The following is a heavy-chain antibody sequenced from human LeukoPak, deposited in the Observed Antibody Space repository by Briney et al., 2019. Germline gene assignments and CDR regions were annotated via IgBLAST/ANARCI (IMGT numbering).Heavy chain of an antibody. CDR3: ARALKSSSWYFDY. CDR2: IYYSGST. CDR1: GGSISSYY. D-gene: IGHD6-13*01. Sequence: PSETLSLTCTVSGGSISSYYWSWIRQPPGKGLEWIGYIYYSGSTNYNPSPKSRVTISVDTSKNQFSLKLSSVTAADTAVYYCARALKSSSWYFDYWGQGTLVTVSS. J-gene: IGHJ4*02. V-gene: IGHV4-59*01.